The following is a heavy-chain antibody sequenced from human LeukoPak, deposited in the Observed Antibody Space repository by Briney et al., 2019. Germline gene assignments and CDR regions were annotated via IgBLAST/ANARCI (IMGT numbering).Heavy chain of an antibody. V-gene: IGHV3-23*01. D-gene: IGHD5-24*01. CDR1: ELTFSTYP. Sequence: PGGSLRLSCVGSELTFSTYPMSWVRQAPGKGLEWVSAISGSGGSTFYADSVKGRFTISRDNSKNTLFLQMNSLGAEDTAIYYCATRGKDGYNANYYSMDVWGQGTTVTVSS. CDR3: ATRGKDGYNANYYSMDV. J-gene: IGHJ6*02. CDR2: ISGSGGST.